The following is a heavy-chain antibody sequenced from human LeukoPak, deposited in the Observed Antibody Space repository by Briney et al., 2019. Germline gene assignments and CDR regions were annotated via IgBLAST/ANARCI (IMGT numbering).Heavy chain of an antibody. D-gene: IGHD3-9*01. CDR1: GFSLSTSGVS. CDR3: ALTYYDILRDAFDI. V-gene: IGHV2-5*02. CDR2: IYWDDDK. Sequence: SGPTLVKPTQTLTLTCTFSGFSLSTSGVSAGWIRQPPGKALEWLALIYWDDDKRYSPSLKSRLTITKDTSKNQVVLTMTNMDPVDTATYYCALTYYDILRDAFDIWGQGTMVTVSS. J-gene: IGHJ3*02.